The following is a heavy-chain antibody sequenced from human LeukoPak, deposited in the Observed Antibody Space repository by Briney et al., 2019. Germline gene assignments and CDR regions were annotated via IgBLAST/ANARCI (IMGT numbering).Heavy chain of an antibody. CDR3: ARVGGYNWFDP. CDR1: GGSISSGSYY. J-gene: IGHJ5*02. D-gene: IGHD3-16*01. Sequence: SQTLSLTCTVSGGSISSGSYYWSWIRQPAGKGLEWIGRIYTSGSTNYNPSLKSRVTISVDTSKNQFSLKLSSVTAADTAVYYCARVGGYNWFDPWGQGTLVTVSS. V-gene: IGHV4-61*02. CDR2: IYTSGST.